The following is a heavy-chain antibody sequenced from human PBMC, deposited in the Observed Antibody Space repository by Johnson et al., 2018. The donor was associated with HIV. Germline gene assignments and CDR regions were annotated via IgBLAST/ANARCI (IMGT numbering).Heavy chain of an antibody. Sequence: VQLVVSGGGLVQPGGSLRLSCAASGFTFSNYALHWVRQAPGQGLEWVSAISGSGGSTYYADSVKGRFTISRDNSKNSLYLQMNSLRAEDTAVYYCARDLQGRDAFDIWGQGTMVTVSS. CDR1: GFTFSNYA. CDR3: ARDLQGRDAFDI. V-gene: IGHV3-23*04. CDR2: ISGSGGST. J-gene: IGHJ3*02.